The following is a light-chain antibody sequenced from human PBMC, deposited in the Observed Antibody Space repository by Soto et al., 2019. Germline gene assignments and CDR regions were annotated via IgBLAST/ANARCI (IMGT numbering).Light chain of an antibody. CDR3: QQSYNTPRT. CDR2: AAS. J-gene: IGKJ1*01. CDR1: QTIGNY. V-gene: IGKV1-39*01. Sequence: DIQMTQAPSSLPASVGDRVTITCRASQTIGNYLNWYQQRPGKAPNLLISAASTLQSGVPSRFSGSGSGTDFPLTITSLQPEDFATYYCQQSYNTPRTFGQGTKVEIK.